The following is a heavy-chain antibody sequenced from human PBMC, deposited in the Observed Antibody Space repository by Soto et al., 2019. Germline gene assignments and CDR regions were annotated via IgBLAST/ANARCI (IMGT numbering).Heavy chain of an antibody. Sequence: SETLSLTCTVSGGSIISYYWSWIRQPPGKGLEWIGYIYYSGRTNYKHYLKSWVTISVDTAKNQISLKLSSVNVADTDVYYFACAIKYGFGSRLDYFDYWGQGTLVTVSS. V-gene: IGHV4-59*01. D-gene: IGHD1-26*01. CDR3: ACAIKYGFGSRLDYFDY. CDR1: GGSIISYY. J-gene: IGHJ4*02. CDR2: IYYSGRT.